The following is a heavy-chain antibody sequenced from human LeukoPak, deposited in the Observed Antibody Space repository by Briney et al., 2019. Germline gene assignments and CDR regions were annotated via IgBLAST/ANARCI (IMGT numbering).Heavy chain of an antibody. V-gene: IGHV3-23*01. J-gene: IGHJ4*02. CDR1: KFNFA. CDR3: ARDLAWGAFDY. Sequence: PGESLRLSCAASKFNFAMSGVRQTAGKRLEWVSAISGSGDSTFYADSVKGRFTISRDNSKNTLYLQMNSLRVEDTAVYYCARDLAWGAFDYWGQGTLVTVSS. D-gene: IGHD7-27*01. CDR2: ISGSGDST.